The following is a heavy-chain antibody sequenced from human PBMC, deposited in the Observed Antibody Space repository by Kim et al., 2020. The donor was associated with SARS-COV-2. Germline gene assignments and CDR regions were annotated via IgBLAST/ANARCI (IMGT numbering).Heavy chain of an antibody. CDR3: ARDRYYYGSGSFMNY. CDR1: GFTFSSYW. J-gene: IGHJ4*02. D-gene: IGHD3-10*01. V-gene: IGHV3-7*01. Sequence: GGSLRLSCAASGFTFSSYWMSWVRQAPGKGLEWVANIKQDGSEKYYVDSVKGRFTISRDNAKNSLYLQMNSLRAEDTAVYYCARDRYYYGSGSFMNYWGQGTLVTVSS. CDR2: IKQDGSEK.